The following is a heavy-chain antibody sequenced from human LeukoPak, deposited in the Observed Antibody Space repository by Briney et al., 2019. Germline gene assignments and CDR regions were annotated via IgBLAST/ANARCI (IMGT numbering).Heavy chain of an antibody. V-gene: IGHV3-21*01. Sequence: GGSLRLSCAASGFAFSTYSMGWVRQAPGKGLEWVSSMSGGSDYIYYADSVKGRFTISRDNAKNSVYLQMNSLRAEDTAVYYCARAIAAAESYWGQGTLVTVSS. CDR2: MSGGSDYI. CDR1: GFAFSTYS. J-gene: IGHJ4*02. D-gene: IGHD6-13*01. CDR3: ARAIAAAESY.